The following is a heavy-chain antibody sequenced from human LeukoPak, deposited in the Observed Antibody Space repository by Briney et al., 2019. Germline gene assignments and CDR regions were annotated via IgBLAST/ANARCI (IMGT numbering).Heavy chain of an antibody. D-gene: IGHD1-1*01. J-gene: IGHJ4*02. CDR3: ARQLERLYFDY. V-gene: IGHV4-39*01. CDR1: GGSISSSSYY. CDR2: IYYSGST. Sequence: PSETLSLTCTVSGGSISSSSYYWGWIRQPPGKGLEWIGSIYYSGSTYYNPSLKSRVTISVDTSKNQFSLKLSPVTAADTAVYYCARQLERLYFDYWGQGTLVTVSS.